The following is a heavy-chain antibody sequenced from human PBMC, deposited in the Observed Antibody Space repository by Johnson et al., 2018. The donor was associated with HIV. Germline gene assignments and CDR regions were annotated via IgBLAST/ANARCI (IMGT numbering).Heavy chain of an antibody. V-gene: IGHV3-30-3*02. Sequence: VQLVESGGGVVQPGRSLRLSCAASGFTFSSYAMHWVRQAPGKGLEWVAVISHDGNIKFYADYVKGRFSISRDNSKNTLFLDMNSLRAEDTAVYYCARAMYADDYGDYLFLAPRLDAFDIWGPGTIVTVSS. CDR3: ARAMYADDYGDYLFLAPRLDAFDI. D-gene: IGHD4-17*01. CDR2: ISHDGNIK. J-gene: IGHJ3*02. CDR1: GFTFSSYA.